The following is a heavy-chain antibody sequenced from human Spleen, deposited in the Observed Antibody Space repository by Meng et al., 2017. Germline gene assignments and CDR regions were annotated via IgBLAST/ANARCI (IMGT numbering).Heavy chain of an antibody. J-gene: IGHJ4*02. Sequence: QGHVQQWGAGLLKPLETLSLTCVVSGGSFSDYYWSWIRHPPGKGLEWIGEINHSGSTNYNPSLESRATISVDTSQNNLSLKLSSVTAADSAVYYCARGPTTMAHDFDYWGQGTLVTVSS. CDR2: INHSGST. CDR3: ARGPTTMAHDFDY. D-gene: IGHD4-11*01. CDR1: GGSFSDYY. V-gene: IGHV4-34*01.